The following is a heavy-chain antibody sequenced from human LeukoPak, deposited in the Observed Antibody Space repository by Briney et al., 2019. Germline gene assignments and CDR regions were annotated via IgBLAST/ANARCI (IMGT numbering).Heavy chain of an antibody. CDR3: ARGGGRSIAVAANDY. Sequence: SETLSLTCAVYGGSFSGYYWSWIRQPPGMGLEWIGEINHSGSTNYNPSLKSRVTISVDTSKNQFSLKLSSVTAADTAVYYCARGGGRSIAVAANDYWGQGTLVTVSS. CDR1: GGSFSGYY. CDR2: INHSGST. V-gene: IGHV4-34*01. J-gene: IGHJ4*02. D-gene: IGHD6-19*01.